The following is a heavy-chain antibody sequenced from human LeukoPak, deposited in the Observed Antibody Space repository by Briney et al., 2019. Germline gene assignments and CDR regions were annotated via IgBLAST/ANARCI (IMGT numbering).Heavy chain of an antibody. V-gene: IGHV4-34*01. CDR3: ARGDRVRYCSSTSCYRTYNWFDP. J-gene: IGHJ5*02. CDR2: INHSGST. Sequence: PSETLSLTCAVYGGSFSGYYWSWIRQPPGKGLEWIGEINHSGSTNYNPSLKSRVTISVDTSENQFSLKLSSVTAADTAVYYCARGDRVRYCSSTSCYRTYNWFDPWGQGTLVTVSS. D-gene: IGHD2-2*02. CDR1: GGSFSGYY.